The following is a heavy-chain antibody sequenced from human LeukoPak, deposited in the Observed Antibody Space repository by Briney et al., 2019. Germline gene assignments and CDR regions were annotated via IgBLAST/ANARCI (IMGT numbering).Heavy chain of an antibody. D-gene: IGHD3-22*01. Sequence: SETLSLTCAVSGGSISSNDWWTWVRQPPGKGLVWIGEIYHSGSTNYNPSLKSRVTISVDKSKNQFSLKLSSVTAADTAVYYCVRHYYYDSSGYESYWYFDLWGRGTLVTVSS. CDR1: GGSISSNDW. V-gene: IGHV4-4*02. J-gene: IGHJ2*01. CDR3: VRHYYYDSSGYESYWYFDL. CDR2: IYHSGST.